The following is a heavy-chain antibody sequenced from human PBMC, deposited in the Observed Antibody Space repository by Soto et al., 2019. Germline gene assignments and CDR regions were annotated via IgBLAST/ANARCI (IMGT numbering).Heavy chain of an antibody. Sequence: QVKLVQSGAEVKKPGASVKVSCKASGYTFTSYGISWVRQAPGQGLEWMGWINAYNGNTNYAQKLQARVTMTAETSTSTAYMALRSLRSVDTAVYYCARDPVAGTDFDYWGQGALVTVSS. CDR3: ARDPVAGTDFDY. J-gene: IGHJ4*02. D-gene: IGHD6-19*01. CDR1: GYTFTSYG. CDR2: INAYNGNT. V-gene: IGHV1-18*01.